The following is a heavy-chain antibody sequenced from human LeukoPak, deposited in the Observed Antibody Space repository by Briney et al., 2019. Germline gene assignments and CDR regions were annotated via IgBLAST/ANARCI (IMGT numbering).Heavy chain of an antibody. Sequence: SETLSLTCTVSGGSIRSYYGRGMRQPPGKGLEGSGYIYYSGSTNYNPSLKSRVTISVDTSKNQFSLKLSSVTAADTAVYYCARQRGRDGYNFIDYWGQGTLVTVSS. J-gene: IGHJ4*02. CDR3: ARQRGRDGYNFIDY. D-gene: IGHD5-24*01. CDR2: IYYSGST. V-gene: IGHV4-59*08. CDR1: GGSIRSYY.